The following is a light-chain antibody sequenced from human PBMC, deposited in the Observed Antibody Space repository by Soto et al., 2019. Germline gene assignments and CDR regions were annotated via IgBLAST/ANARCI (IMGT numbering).Light chain of an antibody. J-gene: IGKJ1*01. V-gene: IGKV1-5*01. CDR3: QQYNSYSRT. CDR2: DAS. CDR1: QTISSW. Sequence: DIQMTQSPFTLSASVGDRVTITCRASQTISSWLAWYQQIPGKAPKLLIYDASSLESGVPSRFSGSGSGTEFTLTISSLQPDDFATYYCQQYNSYSRTFGQGTKVDIK.